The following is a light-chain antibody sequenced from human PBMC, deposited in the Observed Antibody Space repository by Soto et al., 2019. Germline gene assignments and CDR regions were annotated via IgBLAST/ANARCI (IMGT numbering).Light chain of an antibody. CDR2: EVN. Sequence: QSALTQPASVSGSPGQSITISCTGTNSDIGTYNYVSWYQQHPGKAPKLIIFEVNSRPSGISSRFSGSKSGNTASLTISGLQAEDEADYYCSSYSSGRYVFGTGTKLTVL. J-gene: IGLJ1*01. V-gene: IGLV2-14*01. CDR1: NSDIGTYNY. CDR3: SSYSSGRYV.